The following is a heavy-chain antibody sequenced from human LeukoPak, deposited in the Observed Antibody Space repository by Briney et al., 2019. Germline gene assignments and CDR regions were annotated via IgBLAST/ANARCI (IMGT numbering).Heavy chain of an antibody. D-gene: IGHD4-17*01. CDR2: IYYSGST. CDR3: ARQTVTHPTFDY. Sequence: SETLSLTCTVSGGSISSYYWSWIRQPPGKGLEYIGYIYYSGSTNYNPSLKSRLTISVDTSKNQFSLKLSSVTAADTAVYYCARQTVTHPTFDYWGQGTLVTVSS. V-gene: IGHV4-59*08. J-gene: IGHJ4*02. CDR1: GGSISSYY.